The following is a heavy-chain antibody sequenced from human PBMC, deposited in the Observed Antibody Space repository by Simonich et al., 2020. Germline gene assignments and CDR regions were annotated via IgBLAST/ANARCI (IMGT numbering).Heavy chain of an antibody. Sequence: QVQLQQWGAGLLKPSETLSLTCAVSGGSFSGYYWSWIRQPPGKGLEWIGEINHSGSTNYNPSLKSRVNISVDTSKNQFSLKLSSVTAADTAVYYCARGKNYDILTGGWYFDLWGRGTLVTVSS. V-gene: IGHV4-34*01. CDR1: GGSFSGYY. CDR3: ARGKNYDILTGGWYFDL. CDR2: INHSGST. J-gene: IGHJ2*01. D-gene: IGHD3-9*01.